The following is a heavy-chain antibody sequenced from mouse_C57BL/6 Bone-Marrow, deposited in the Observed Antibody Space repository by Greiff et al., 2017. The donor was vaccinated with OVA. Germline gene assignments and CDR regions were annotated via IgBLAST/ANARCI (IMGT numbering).Heavy chain of an antibody. Sequence: QVQLQQPGAELVMPGASVKLSCKASGYTFTSYWMHWVKQRPGQGLEWFGEIDPSDSYTNYNQKFKGKSTLTVDKSSSTAYMQLSSLTSEDSAVYYCARREPFYAMDYWGQGTSVTVSS. CDR3: ARREPFYAMDY. CDR1: GYTFTSYW. J-gene: IGHJ4*01. CDR2: IDPSDSYT. V-gene: IGHV1-69*01.